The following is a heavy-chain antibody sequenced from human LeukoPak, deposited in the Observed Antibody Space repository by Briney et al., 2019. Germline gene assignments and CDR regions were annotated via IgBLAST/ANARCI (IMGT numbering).Heavy chain of an antibody. CDR3: ATEMAGYCSNMNCPDY. CDR2: ISYDGSNK. CDR1: GFTFSSYA. Sequence: GGSLRLSCAASGFTFSSYAMHWVRQAPGKGLEWVAVISYDGSNKYYADSMKGRFTISRDNSKNTLYLQMNSLRAEDTAVYYCATEMAGYCSNMNCPDYWGQGTLVTVSS. V-gene: IGHV3-30*04. D-gene: IGHD2-2*01. J-gene: IGHJ4*02.